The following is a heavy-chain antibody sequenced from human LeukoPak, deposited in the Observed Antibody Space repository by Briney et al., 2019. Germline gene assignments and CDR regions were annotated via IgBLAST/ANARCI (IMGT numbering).Heavy chain of an antibody. J-gene: IGHJ4*02. D-gene: IGHD2-15*01. CDR3: VTELHCSGGGCYDY. CDR2: ITSGSTTI. Sequence: PGGSLRLSCVASGFTFTGSSMNWVRQAPGKGLERVSYITSGSTTISYADSVKGRFTISRDNAKNSLYLQMNSLRDEDTAVYYCVTELHCSGGGCYDYWGQGTLVTVSS. V-gene: IGHV3-48*02. CDR1: GFTFTGSS.